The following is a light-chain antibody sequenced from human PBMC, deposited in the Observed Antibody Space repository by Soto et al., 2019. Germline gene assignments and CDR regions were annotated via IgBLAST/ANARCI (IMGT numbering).Light chain of an antibody. Sequence: EIVLTQSPATLSLSPGERATLSCRASQSVSRYLAWYQQKPGQAPRLLIYDASNRATGIPARFSGSGSGTDFTLTISSLEPEDFAVYYCQQRSNFPITFGQGTRLEIK. CDR3: QQRSNFPIT. J-gene: IGKJ5*01. V-gene: IGKV3-11*01. CDR2: DAS. CDR1: QSVSRY.